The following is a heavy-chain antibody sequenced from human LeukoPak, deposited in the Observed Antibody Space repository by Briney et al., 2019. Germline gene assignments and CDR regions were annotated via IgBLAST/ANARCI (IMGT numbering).Heavy chain of an antibody. CDR3: ARVGYCSSTSCYWQFDP. D-gene: IGHD2-2*01. V-gene: IGHV4-4*07. CDR2: IYTSGST. Sequence: SETLSLTCTVSGGSISSYYWSWIRQPAGKGLEWIGRIYTSGSTNYNPSLKSRVTMSVDTSKNQFSLKLSSVTAADTAVYYCARVGYCSSTSCYWQFDPWGQGTLVAVSS. CDR1: GGSISSYY. J-gene: IGHJ5*02.